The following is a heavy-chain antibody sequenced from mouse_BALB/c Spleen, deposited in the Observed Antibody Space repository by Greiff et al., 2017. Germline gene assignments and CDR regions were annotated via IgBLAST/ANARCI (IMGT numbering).Heavy chain of an antibody. D-gene: IGHD2-10*01. CDR2: ISSGSSTI. Sequence: DVMLVESGGGLVQPGGSRKLSCAASGFTFSSFGMHWVRQAPEKGLEWVAYISSGSSTIYYADTVKGRFTISRDNPKNTLFLQMTSLRSEDTAMYYCARSASYGNYGGLYAMDYWGQGTSVTVSS. CDR3: ARSASYGNYGGLYAMDY. J-gene: IGHJ4*01. CDR1: GFTFSSFG. V-gene: IGHV5-17*02.